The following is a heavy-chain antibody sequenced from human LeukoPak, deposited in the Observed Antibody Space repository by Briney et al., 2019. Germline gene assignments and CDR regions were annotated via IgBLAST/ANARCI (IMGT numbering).Heavy chain of an antibody. CDR1: GFTFSSYS. Sequence: GGSLRLSCAASGFTFSSYSMNWVRQAPGKGLEWVSSISSSSSYIYYADPVKGRFTISRDNAKNSLYLQMNSLRAEDTAVYYCARDLSDDYGDSIDAFDIWGQGTMVTVSS. V-gene: IGHV3-21*01. CDR2: ISSSSSYI. CDR3: ARDLSDDYGDSIDAFDI. J-gene: IGHJ3*02. D-gene: IGHD4-17*01.